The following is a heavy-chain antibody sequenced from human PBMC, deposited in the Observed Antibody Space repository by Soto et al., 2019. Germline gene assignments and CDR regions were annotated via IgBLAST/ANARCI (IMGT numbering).Heavy chain of an antibody. CDR1: GFTFRSSV. Sequence: GESLKISCAASGFTFRSSVVHWVRQAPGKGLEWVAVISSDETNEDYADSVKGRFTISRDNSKNTLYLQMNSLRAEDTAVYYCARGLIKLAGGVFDIWGQGTMVTVSS. CDR3: ARGLIKLAGGVFDI. J-gene: IGHJ3*02. D-gene: IGHD3-16*01. V-gene: IGHV3-33*01. CDR2: ISSDETNE.